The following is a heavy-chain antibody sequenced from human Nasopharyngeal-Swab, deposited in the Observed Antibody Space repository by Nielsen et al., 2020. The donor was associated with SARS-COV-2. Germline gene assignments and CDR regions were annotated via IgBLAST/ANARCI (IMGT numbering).Heavy chain of an antibody. Sequence: GESLKISCAASGFTFSSYSMNWVRQAPGKGLEWVSSINSSSSYIDYADSVKGRFTISRDKAKNSLYLQMNSLRAEDTAVYYCARGYDSSGVAFDIWGQGTMVTVSS. CDR1: GFTFSSYS. CDR2: INSSSSYI. CDR3: ARGYDSSGVAFDI. D-gene: IGHD3-22*01. V-gene: IGHV3-21*01. J-gene: IGHJ3*02.